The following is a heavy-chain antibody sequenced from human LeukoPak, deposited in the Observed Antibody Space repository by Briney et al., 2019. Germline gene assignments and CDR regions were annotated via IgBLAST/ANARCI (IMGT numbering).Heavy chain of an antibody. V-gene: IGHV4-39*01. Sequence: PSETLSLTCTVSGGSISRSSYYWGWIRQPPGKGLEWIGSVYYSGSSYYNPSLKSRVTMSVDTSKKQFSLTVSSVTAADTAVYYCASSSSWYDAFDIWGQGTMVTVSS. CDR1: GGSISRSSYY. D-gene: IGHD6-13*01. CDR2: VYYSGSS. J-gene: IGHJ3*02. CDR3: ASSSSWYDAFDI.